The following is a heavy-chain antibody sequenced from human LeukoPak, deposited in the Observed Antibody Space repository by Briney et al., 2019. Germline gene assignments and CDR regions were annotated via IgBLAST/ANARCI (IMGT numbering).Heavy chain of an antibody. J-gene: IGHJ5*02. CDR3: AKIFCGGGCNWFDP. CDR1: GFTFSDYY. V-gene: IGHV3-11*04. D-gene: IGHD2-21*02. Sequence: PGGSLRLSCAASGFTFSDYYMSWIRQAPGKGLEWVSYISSSGSTIYYADSVKGRFTISRDNAKNSLYLQMNSLRAEDTAVYYCAKIFCGGGCNWFDPWGQGTLVTVSS. CDR2: ISSSGSTI.